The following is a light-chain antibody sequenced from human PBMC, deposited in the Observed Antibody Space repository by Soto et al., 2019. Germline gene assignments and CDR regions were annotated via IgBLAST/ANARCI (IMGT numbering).Light chain of an antibody. V-gene: IGKV3-11*01. Sequence: EIVLTQSPATLSLSPGERATLSCWASQSVSSYLAWYQQKPGQAPRLLIYDASNRATGIPARFSGSGSGTDFTLTISSLEPEDFAVYYCQQYNSWLWTFGQGTKVDIK. CDR1: QSVSSY. CDR3: QQYNSWLWT. CDR2: DAS. J-gene: IGKJ1*01.